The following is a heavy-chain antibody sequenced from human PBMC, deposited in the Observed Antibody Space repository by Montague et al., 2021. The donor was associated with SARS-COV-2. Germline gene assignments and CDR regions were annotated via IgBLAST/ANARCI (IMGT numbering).Heavy chain of an antibody. CDR1: GDSVSSHTAA. V-gene: IGHV6-1*01. CDR3: ARDPRYSLSWSFDY. Sequence: CAISGDSVSSHTAAWDWIRQSPPPDLQWLGRPYYGTKWYYDYAVSVKSRMTISPDTSKNQFSLQLSSVTPEDRAVYYCARDPRYSLSWSFDYWGQGTLVTGSS. D-gene: IGHD6-13*01. J-gene: IGHJ4*02. CDR2: PYYGTKWYY.